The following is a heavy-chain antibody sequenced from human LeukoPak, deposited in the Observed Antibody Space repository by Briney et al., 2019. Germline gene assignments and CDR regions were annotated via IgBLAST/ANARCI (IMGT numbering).Heavy chain of an antibody. CDR2: IYYDGST. V-gene: IGHV4-38-2*01. D-gene: IGHD4-23*01. J-gene: IGHJ4*02. CDR1: GYSISSGYY. Sequence: SDTVSLTCAVSGYSISSGYYWGWIRQPPGKGLESIGSIYYDGSTYYNPSLNSRVTISIDTSNNQFSLNLSSVSAADTAVYYCARQAAYGGRDYWGQGTLVIVSS. CDR3: ARQAAYGGRDY.